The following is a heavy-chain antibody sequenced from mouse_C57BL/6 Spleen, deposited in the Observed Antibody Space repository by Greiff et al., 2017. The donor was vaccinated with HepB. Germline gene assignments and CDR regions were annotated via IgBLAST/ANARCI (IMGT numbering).Heavy chain of an antibody. CDR1: GFTFSSYA. J-gene: IGHJ4*01. CDR3: TRDKGYSFHYYAMDY. CDR2: ISSGGDYI. Sequence: LVESGEGLVKPGGSLKLSCAASGFTFSSYAMSWVRQTPEKRLEWVAYISSGGDYIYYADTVKGRFTISRDNARNTLYLQMSSLKSEDTAMYYCTRDKGYSFHYYAMDYWGQGTSVTVSS. V-gene: IGHV5-9-1*02. D-gene: IGHD2-12*01.